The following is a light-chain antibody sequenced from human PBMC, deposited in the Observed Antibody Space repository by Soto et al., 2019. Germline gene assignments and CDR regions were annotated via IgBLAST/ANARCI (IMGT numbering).Light chain of an antibody. CDR1: QDFGDI. Sequence: GDRVTIIGRVSQDFGDISNWCRRKAGNYPNLLIYALSIYRSGVPARFSGSGSGTDFTLTISSLEPEDFAVYYCQQRSNWPLTFGPGTKVDIK. J-gene: IGKJ3*01. CDR2: ALS. CDR3: QQRSNWPLT. V-gene: IGKV1-27*01.